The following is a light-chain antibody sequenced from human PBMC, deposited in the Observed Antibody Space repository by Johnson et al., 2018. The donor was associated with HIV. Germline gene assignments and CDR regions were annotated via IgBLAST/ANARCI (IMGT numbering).Light chain of an antibody. V-gene: IGLV1-51*02. CDR1: SSNIGNNY. J-gene: IGLJ1*01. CDR2: ENN. CDR3: GTWDSSLSAHYV. Sequence: QSVLTQPPSVSAAPGQKVTISCSGSSSNIGNNYVSWYQQLPGTAPKLLIYENNKRPSGIPDRFSGSKSGTSATLGITGLQTGAEADYYCGTWDSSLSAHYVFRTGTKVTVL.